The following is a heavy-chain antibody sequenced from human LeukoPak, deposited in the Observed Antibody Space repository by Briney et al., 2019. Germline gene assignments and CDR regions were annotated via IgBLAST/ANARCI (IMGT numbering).Heavy chain of an antibody. J-gene: IGHJ4*02. D-gene: IGHD5-18*01. V-gene: IGHV4-39*07. Sequence: PSETLSLTCTVSGGSISSGGYYWSCIHQPPGKGLDCIGSIYYSGNTYYNPSLMSRVTISVDTSKHQFSLRLSSVTAADTAVYYCARVALELWFIFDYWGQGSLVTVSS. CDR3: ARVALELWFIFDY. CDR2: IYYSGNT. CDR1: GGSISSGGYY.